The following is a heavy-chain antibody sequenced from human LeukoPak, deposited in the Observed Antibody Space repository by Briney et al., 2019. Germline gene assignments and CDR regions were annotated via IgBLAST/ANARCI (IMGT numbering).Heavy chain of an antibody. D-gene: IGHD3-9*01. J-gene: IGHJ5*02. CDR3: AREYYDILTGYPNWFDP. CDR1: GGTFSNYA. V-gene: IGHV1-69*06. Sequence: SVKVSCKASGGTFSNYAISWVRQAPGQGLEWMGGIIPIFGTANYAQKFQGRVTITADKSTSTAYMELSSLRSEDTAVYYCAREYYDILTGYPNWFDPWGQGTLVTVSS. CDR2: IIPIFGTA.